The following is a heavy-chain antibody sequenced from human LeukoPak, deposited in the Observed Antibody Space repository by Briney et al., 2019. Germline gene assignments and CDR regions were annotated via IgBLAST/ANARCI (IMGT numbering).Heavy chain of an antibody. CDR1: GFTLRDHS. J-gene: IGHJ6*03. V-gene: IGHV3-72*01. D-gene: IGHD1-14*01. CDR3: ARDARYLTGTSSHYYYMDV. Sequence: GGSLRLSCAASGFTLRDHSMDWVRQAPGKGLEWVGRARSQASGYSTEYAASVKGRFTILRDDSETSVYLQMNSLKADDTAIYFCARDARYLTGTSSHYYYMDVWGKGTTVTVSS. CDR2: ARSQASGYST.